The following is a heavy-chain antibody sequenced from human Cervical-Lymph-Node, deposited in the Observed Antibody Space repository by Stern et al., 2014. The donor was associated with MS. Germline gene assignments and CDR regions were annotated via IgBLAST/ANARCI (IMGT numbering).Heavy chain of an antibody. V-gene: IGHV4-30-2*01. CDR3: ARGGVIYTQDRNGFDV. J-gene: IGHJ3*01. D-gene: IGHD2-21*01. Sequence: VQLLESGSGQAKPSQTLSLTCAVSGGSLSSGGSSWNWIRQPPGKGLEWIGFIYHSGSTYYNPSLKGRVFISVDTSKNQFALNLRSVTAADTAVYYCARGGVIYTQDRNGFDVWGQGTMVTVSS. CDR1: GGSLSSGGSS. CDR2: IYHSGST.